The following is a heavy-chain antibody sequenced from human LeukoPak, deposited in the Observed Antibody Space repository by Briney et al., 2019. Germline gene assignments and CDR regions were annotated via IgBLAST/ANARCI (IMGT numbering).Heavy chain of an antibody. V-gene: IGHV3-74*01. Sequence: LPGGSLRLSCAASGFTFSNYWMHWVRQAPGKGLVWVSRINSDGINTSYADSVKGRFTISRDNAKNTLNLQMNSLRAEDTAVYYCARDLGQYYDTSDSWFDPWGQGTLVTVSS. CDR1: GFTFSNYW. D-gene: IGHD3-22*01. J-gene: IGHJ5*02. CDR2: INSDGINT. CDR3: ARDLGQYYDTSDSWFDP.